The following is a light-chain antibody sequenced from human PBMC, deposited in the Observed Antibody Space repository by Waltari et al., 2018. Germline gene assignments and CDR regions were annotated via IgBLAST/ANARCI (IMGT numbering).Light chain of an antibody. Sequence: SYVLTQPPSVSVAPGQTASVTCTGSNIGSKSVHWYQQRPGQAPVLVVSDDRDRPSGLPDGFSGPKSGHTATLSISVVEAGDEADFYCQVRGGADDFWVFGGGTRLTVL. CDR1: NIGSKS. CDR3: QVRGGADDFWV. V-gene: IGLV3-21*02. CDR2: DDR. J-gene: IGLJ3*02.